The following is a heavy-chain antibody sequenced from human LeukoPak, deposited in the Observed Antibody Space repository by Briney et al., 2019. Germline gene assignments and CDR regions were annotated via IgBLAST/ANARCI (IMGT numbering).Heavy chain of an antibody. CDR2: IYHSGST. CDR3: ARGGVLKSVDY. V-gene: IGHV4-38-2*02. D-gene: IGHD3-16*01. CDR1: GYSISSGYY. Sequence: SETLSLTFTVSGYSISSGYYWGWIRQPPGKGLEWIGSIYHSGSTYYNPSLKSRVTISVDTSKNQFSLKLSSVTAADTAVYYCARGGVLKSVDYWGQGTLVAVSS. J-gene: IGHJ4*02.